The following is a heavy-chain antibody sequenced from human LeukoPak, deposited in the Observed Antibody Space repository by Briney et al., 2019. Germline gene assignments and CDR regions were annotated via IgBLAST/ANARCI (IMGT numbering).Heavy chain of an antibody. CDR3: ARVGGIVVVPAAIMSSFWFDP. CDR2: INPNSGGT. D-gene: IGHD2-2*01. Sequence: ASVKVSCKASGYTFTSYGISWVRQAPGQGLEWMGWINPNSGGTNYAQKFQGRVTMTRDTSISTAYMELSRLRSDDTAVYYCARVGGIVVVPAAIMSSFWFDPWGQGTLVTVSS. J-gene: IGHJ5*02. V-gene: IGHV1-2*02. CDR1: GYTFTSYG.